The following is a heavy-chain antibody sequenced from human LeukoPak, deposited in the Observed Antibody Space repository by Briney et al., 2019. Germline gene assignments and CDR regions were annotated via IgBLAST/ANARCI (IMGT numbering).Heavy chain of an antibody. V-gene: IGHV3-15*01. D-gene: IGHD3-22*01. CDR1: GFTFSDYS. CDR3: EYYDSSGYYSPFDY. Sequence: PGGSLRLSCAASGFTFSDYSMNWVRQAPGKGLEWVGRIKSKTDGGTTDYAAPVKGRFTISRDDSKNTLYLQMNSLKTEDTAVYYCEYYDSSGYYSPFDYWGQGTLVTVSS. CDR2: IKSKTDGGTT. J-gene: IGHJ4*02.